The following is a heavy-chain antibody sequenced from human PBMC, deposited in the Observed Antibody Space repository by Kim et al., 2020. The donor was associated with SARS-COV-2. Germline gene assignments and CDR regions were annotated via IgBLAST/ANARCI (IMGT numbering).Heavy chain of an antibody. D-gene: IGHD3-22*01. CDR1: GGSISSGGYY. Sequence: SETLSLTCTVSGGSISSGGYYWSWIRQHPGKGLEWIGYIYYSGSTYYNPSLKSRVTISVDTSKNQFSLKLSSVTAADTAVYYCAREAPHDSSGPYFDYWGQGTLVTVSS. V-gene: IGHV4-31*03. CDR3: AREAPHDSSGPYFDY. J-gene: IGHJ4*02. CDR2: IYYSGST.